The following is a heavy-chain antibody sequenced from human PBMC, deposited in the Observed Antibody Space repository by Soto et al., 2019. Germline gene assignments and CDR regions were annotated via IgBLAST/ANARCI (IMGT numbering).Heavy chain of an antibody. D-gene: IGHD6-6*01. V-gene: IGHV1-69*06. J-gene: IGHJ6*02. CDR1: GGTFSSYA. CDR2: IIPIFGTA. Sequence: GASVKVSCKASGGTFSSYAISWVRQAPGQGLEWMGGIIPIFGTANYAQKFQGRVTITADKSMSTAYMELSSLRSEDTAVYYCARDGRGIDYYYGMDVWGQGTTVTVSS. CDR3: ARDGRGIDYYYGMDV.